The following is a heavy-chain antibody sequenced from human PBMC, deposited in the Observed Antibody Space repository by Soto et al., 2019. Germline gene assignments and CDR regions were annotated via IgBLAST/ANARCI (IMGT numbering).Heavy chain of an antibody. V-gene: IGHV4-39*01. CDR3: PRRGSASYSDY. CDR2: IYYSGST. D-gene: IGHD3-10*01. J-gene: IGHJ4*02. CDR1: GGSISSSSCY. Sequence: SETMSLTCTVSGGSISSSSCYWGWIRQPPGKGLEWIGSIYYSGSTYYNPSLKSRVTISVDTSKNQFSLKLSSVTAADTAVYYCPRRGSASYSDYWGQGTLVTVSS.